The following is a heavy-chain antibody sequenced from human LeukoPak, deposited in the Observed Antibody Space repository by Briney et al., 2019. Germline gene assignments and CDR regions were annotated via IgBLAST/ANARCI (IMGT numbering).Heavy chain of an antibody. V-gene: IGHV4-34*01. Sequence: PSETLSLTCAVYGGSFSGYYWSWIRQPPGKGLEWIGEINHSGSTNYNPSLKSRVTISVDTSKNQFSLKLSSVTAADTAVYYCARGRRSFGDARTSLSLDYWGQGTLVTVSS. D-gene: IGHD3-10*01. J-gene: IGHJ4*02. CDR1: GGSFSGYY. CDR2: INHSGST. CDR3: ARGRRSFGDARTSLSLDY.